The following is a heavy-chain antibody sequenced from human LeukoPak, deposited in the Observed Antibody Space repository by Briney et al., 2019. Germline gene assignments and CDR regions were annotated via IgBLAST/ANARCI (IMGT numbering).Heavy chain of an antibody. CDR1: GCTISNNN. J-gene: IGHJ4*02. CDR3: TKLGPAIVVTTAAYYFDY. Sequence: GGSLRLSCTVSGCTISNNNKSWVRQAPGKGLEWVGFIRSKAYGGTTEYAASVKGRFTISRDDSKNHSYLQMNTLTSQDTPVYYCTKLGPAIVVTTAAYYFDYWGQGTLVTVSS. V-gene: IGHV3-49*04. D-gene: IGHD4/OR15-4a*01. CDR2: IRSKAYGGTT.